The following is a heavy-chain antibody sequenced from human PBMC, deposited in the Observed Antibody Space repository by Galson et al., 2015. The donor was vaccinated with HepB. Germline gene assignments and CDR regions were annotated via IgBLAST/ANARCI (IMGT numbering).Heavy chain of an antibody. Sequence: SVKVSCKASGYTFTSYYMHWVRQAPGQGLEWMGIINPSGGSTSYAQKFQGRVTMTRDASTSTVYMELSSLRSEDTAVYYCARSQTTIDWFDPWGQGTLVTVSS. CDR1: GYTFTSYY. J-gene: IGHJ5*02. CDR2: INPSGGST. CDR3: ARSQTTIDWFDP. V-gene: IGHV1-46*03. D-gene: IGHD2-21*02.